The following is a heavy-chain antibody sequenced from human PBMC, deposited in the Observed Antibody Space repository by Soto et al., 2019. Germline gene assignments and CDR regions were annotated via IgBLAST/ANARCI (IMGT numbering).Heavy chain of an antibody. J-gene: IGHJ4*02. CDR1: GFSFSTYS. D-gene: IGHD4-17*01. Sequence: LRLSCAASGFSFSTYSMAWVRQAAGKGPQWVSGLSGGGANTFYIDSVRGRFTISVDDSKNTVYLQMDSLRADDTAVYYCARWSGYADAWGQGTLVTVSS. CDR2: LSGGGANT. CDR3: ARWSGYADA. V-gene: IGHV3-23*01.